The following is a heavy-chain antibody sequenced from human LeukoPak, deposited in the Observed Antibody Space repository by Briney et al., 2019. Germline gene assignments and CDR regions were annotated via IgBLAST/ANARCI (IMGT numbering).Heavy chain of an antibody. CDR1: GGSISSYY. D-gene: IGHD3-10*01. V-gene: IGHV4-59*01. J-gene: IGHJ4*02. CDR2: IYYSGST. CDR3: ASGGFGELPSFDY. Sequence: SEILSLTCTVSGGSISSYYWSWIRQPPGKGLEWIGYIYYSGSTNYNPSLKSRVTISVDTSKNQFSLKLSSVTAADTAVYYCASGGFGELPSFDYWGQGTLVTVSS.